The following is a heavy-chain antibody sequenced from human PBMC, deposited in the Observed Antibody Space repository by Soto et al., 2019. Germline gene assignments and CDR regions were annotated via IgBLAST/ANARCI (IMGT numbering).Heavy chain of an antibody. CDR1: GGSISNFH. CDR2: IYYSGN. Sequence: SETLSLTCNVSGGSISNFHLSWIRQPPGKGLGWIGYIYYSGNYYNPSLTSRVSMSLDKSKNQFSLHLKSVTAADTALYFCALGAYNYGRLFDFWGQVTRVIVSS. V-gene: IGHV4-59*01. CDR3: ALGAYNYGRLFDF. D-gene: IGHD5-18*01. J-gene: IGHJ5*01.